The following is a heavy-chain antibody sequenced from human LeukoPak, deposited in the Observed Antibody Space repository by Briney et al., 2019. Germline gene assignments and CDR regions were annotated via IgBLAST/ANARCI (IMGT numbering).Heavy chain of an antibody. V-gene: IGHV4-4*03. CDR1: GGSIDITNY. Sequence: PGTLSLTCGVSGGSIDITNYWSWVRQTPGKGLEWISEISHSGTTNYNPSLRSRVTMFLDRANNQFSLSLASVTAADTAVYYCSRENGAFSPFGYWGQGILVTV. J-gene: IGHJ4*02. D-gene: IGHD2-8*01. CDR2: ISHSGTT. CDR3: SRENGAFSPFGY.